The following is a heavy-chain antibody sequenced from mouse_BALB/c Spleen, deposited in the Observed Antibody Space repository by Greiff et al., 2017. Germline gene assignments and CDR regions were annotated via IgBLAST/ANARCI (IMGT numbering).Heavy chain of an antibody. CDR3: ARGGITGGYYYAMDY. Sequence: EVQRVESGAELVKPGASVKLSCTASGFNIKDTYMHWVKQRPEQGLEWIGRIDPANGNTKYDPKFQGKATITADTSSNTAYLQLSSLTSEDTAVYYCARGGITGGYYYAMDYWGQGTSVTVSA. J-gene: IGHJ4*01. CDR2: IDPANGNT. CDR1: GFNIKDTY. V-gene: IGHV14-3*02. D-gene: IGHD2-4*01.